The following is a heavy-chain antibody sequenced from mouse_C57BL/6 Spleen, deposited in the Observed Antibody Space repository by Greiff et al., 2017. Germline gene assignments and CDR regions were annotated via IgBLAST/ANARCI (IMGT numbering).Heavy chain of an antibody. J-gene: IGHJ4*01. V-gene: IGHV7-1*01. CDR2: SRNKANDYTT. D-gene: IGHD2-3*01. CDR1: GFTFSDFY. Sequence: EVQLVESGGGLVQSGRSLRLSCATSGFTFSDFYMEWVRQAPGKGLEWIAASRNKANDYTTEYSASVKGRFIVSRDTSQSILYLPMNALIAEDTAIYYCSSDGYYRVYYYAMDYWGQGTSVTVSS. CDR3: SSDGYYRVYYYAMDY.